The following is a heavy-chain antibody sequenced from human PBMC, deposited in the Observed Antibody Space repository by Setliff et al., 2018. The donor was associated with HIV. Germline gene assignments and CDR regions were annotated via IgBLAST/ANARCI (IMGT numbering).Heavy chain of an antibody. CDR3: ARGRDYYGSGSYFNGRANSYYFMDV. D-gene: IGHD3-10*01. CDR1: GGSISGYY. V-gene: IGHV4-34*01. CDR2: INHSGST. Sequence: SETLSLTCTVSGGSISGYYWSWIRQPPGKGLEWTGEINHSGSTNYNPSLKSRVTISVDTSKNQFSLRLSPVTAADTAVYYCARGRDYYGSGSYFNGRANSYYFMDVWGKGTTVTVSS. J-gene: IGHJ6*03.